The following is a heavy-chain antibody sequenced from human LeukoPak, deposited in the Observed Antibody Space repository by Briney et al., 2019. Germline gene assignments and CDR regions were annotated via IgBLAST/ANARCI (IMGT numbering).Heavy chain of an antibody. CDR1: GGSISSGGYS. V-gene: IGHV4-34*01. CDR3: ARAQIVVVPAAQEGYGMDV. CDR2: INHSGST. D-gene: IGHD2-2*01. J-gene: IGHJ6*02. Sequence: SETLSLTCAVSGGSISSGGYSWSWIRQRPGKGLEWIGEINHSGSTNYNPSLKSRVTISVDTSKNQFSLKLSSVTAADTAVYYCARAQIVVVPAAQEGYGMDVWGQGTTVTVSS.